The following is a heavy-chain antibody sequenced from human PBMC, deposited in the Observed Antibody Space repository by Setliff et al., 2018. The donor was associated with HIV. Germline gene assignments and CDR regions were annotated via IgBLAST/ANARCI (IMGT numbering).Heavy chain of an antibody. CDR1: GYTFTDYY. Sequence: ASVKVSCKASGYTFTDYYMHWVQQAPGKGLEWMGRVDPEDGETIYAEKFQGRVTITADTSTDTAYMELSSLRSEDTAVYYCARGWEGGMDYWGQGTLVTAPQ. CDR3: ARGWEGGMDY. D-gene: IGHD1-26*01. J-gene: IGHJ4*02. V-gene: IGHV1-69-2*01. CDR2: VDPEDGET.